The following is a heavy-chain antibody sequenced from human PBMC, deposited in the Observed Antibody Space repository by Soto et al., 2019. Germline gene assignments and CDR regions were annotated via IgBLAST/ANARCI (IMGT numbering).Heavy chain of an antibody. J-gene: IGHJ4*02. Sequence: SETLSLTCTVSGGFISSYYWGWIRQPPGKGLECIGNIYYDGNTYYNPSLKSRVTISLDTSKNQFSLRLNSVTAADTAVYYCARSSIAPRLFMYPFDYWGQGTLVTVSS. D-gene: IGHD6-6*01. V-gene: IGHV4-39*01. CDR3: ARSSIAPRLFMYPFDY. CDR1: GGFISSYY. CDR2: IYYDGNT.